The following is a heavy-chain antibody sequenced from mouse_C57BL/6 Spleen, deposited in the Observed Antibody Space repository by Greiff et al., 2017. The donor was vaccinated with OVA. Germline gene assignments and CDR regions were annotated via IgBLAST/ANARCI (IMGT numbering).Heavy chain of an antibody. Sequence: LVESGPELVKPGASVKISCKASGYAFSSSWMNWVKQRPGKGLEWIGRIYPGDGDTNYNGKFKGKATLTADKSSSTAYMQLSSLTSEDSAVYFCARRGNAYYSNYYAMDYWGQGTSVTVSS. CDR2: IYPGDGDT. CDR3: ARRGNAYYSNYYAMDY. CDR1: GYAFSSSW. D-gene: IGHD2-5*01. V-gene: IGHV1-82*01. J-gene: IGHJ4*01.